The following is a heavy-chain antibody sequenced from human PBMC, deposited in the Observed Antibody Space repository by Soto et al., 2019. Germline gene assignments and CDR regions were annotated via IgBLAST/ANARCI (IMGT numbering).Heavy chain of an antibody. CDR1: GYSFTSYW. Sequence: GASLKISCKGSGYSFTSYWISWVRQMPGKGLEWMGRIDPSDSYTNYSPSFQGHVTISADKSISTAYLQWSSLKASDTAMYYCARLTTTDYYYYYGMDVWGQGTTVTVSS. J-gene: IGHJ6*02. CDR2: IDPSDSYT. D-gene: IGHD4-4*01. CDR3: ARLTTTDYYYYYGMDV. V-gene: IGHV5-10-1*01.